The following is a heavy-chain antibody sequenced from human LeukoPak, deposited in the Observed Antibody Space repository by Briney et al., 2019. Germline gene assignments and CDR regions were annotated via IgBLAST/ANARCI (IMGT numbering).Heavy chain of an antibody. Sequence: GGSLRLSCAASGFTFSSYWMSWVRQAPGKGLEWVANIKQDGSEKYYVDSVKGRFTISRDNAKNSLYLQMNSLRAEDTAVYYCARAPLRFLEWLHYYYYGMDVWGQGTTVTVSS. CDR2: IKQDGSEK. CDR3: ARAPLRFLEWLHYYYYGMDV. D-gene: IGHD3-3*01. CDR1: GFTFSSYW. J-gene: IGHJ6*02. V-gene: IGHV3-7*01.